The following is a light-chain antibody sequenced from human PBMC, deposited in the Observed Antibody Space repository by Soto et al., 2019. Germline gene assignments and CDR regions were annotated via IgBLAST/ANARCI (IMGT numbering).Light chain of an antibody. CDR3: QYYAGVWA. CDR2: DAS. J-gene: IGKJ1*01. Sequence: DIQMTQSPSTLSASVGDRVTITCRASRSLSNRLAWYQQKPGKAPKVLIYDASSLESGVPSRFSGSGSGTDFILTISSLQPDDFATYYCQYYAGVWAFGQGTKVDLK. V-gene: IGKV1-5*01. CDR1: RSLSNR.